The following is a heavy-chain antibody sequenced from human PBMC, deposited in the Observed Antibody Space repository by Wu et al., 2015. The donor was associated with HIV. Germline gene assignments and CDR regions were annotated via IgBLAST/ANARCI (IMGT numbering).Heavy chain of an antibody. CDR1: GYTFNNYG. Sequence: QVQLVQSGAEVKKPGASVKVSCKASGYTFNNYGISWVRQAPGQGLEWMGWITTYNGNTNYAQKLQGRVTMTTDTSTSTAYMELRSLRSDDTAVYYCARDARREGYFDLVGPWHPGHCLL. J-gene: IGHJ2*01. D-gene: IGHD1-26*01. V-gene: IGHV1-18*01. CDR3: ARDARREGYFDL. CDR2: ITTYNGNT.